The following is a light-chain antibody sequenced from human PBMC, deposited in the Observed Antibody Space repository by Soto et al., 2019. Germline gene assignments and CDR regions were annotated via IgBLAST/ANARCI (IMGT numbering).Light chain of an antibody. CDR3: QESFSPLYT. J-gene: IGKJ2*01. CDR2: AAS. CDR1: QTIHNY. Sequence: DIQLTQSPSSLSASVGDRVTITCRANQTIHNYLNWYQQTPGSAPKLLIYAASNLRGGVPSRFSGGGSGTDFTLTISSLQPEDFATYYCQESFSPLYTFGQGTTLDI. V-gene: IGKV1-39*01.